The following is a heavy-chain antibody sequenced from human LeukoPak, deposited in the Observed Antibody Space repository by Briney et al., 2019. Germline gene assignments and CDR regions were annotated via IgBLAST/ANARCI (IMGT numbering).Heavy chain of an antibody. V-gene: IGHV4-34*01. Sequence: PSETLSLTCAVYGGSFSGYYWSWIRQPPGKGLEWIGEINHSGSTNYNPSLKSRVTISVDTSKNQFSLKLSSVTAADTAVYYCASSRIAAAGPAPFGYWGQGTLVTVSS. D-gene: IGHD6-13*01. CDR2: INHSGST. J-gene: IGHJ4*02. CDR1: GGSFSGYY. CDR3: ASSRIAAAGPAPFGY.